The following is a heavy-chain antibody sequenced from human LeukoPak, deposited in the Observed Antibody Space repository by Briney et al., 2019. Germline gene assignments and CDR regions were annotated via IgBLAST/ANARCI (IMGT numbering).Heavy chain of an antibody. CDR2: ISWNSGSI. CDR3: AKDTGYSILINFDY. D-gene: IGHD5-12*01. V-gene: IGHV3-9*01. Sequence: QSGGSLRLSCAASGFTFDDYAMHWVRQAPGKGLEWVSGISWNSGSIGYADSVKGRFTISRDNAKNSLYLQMNSLRAEDTALYYCAKDTGYSILINFDYWGQGTLVTVSS. J-gene: IGHJ4*02. CDR1: GFTFDDYA.